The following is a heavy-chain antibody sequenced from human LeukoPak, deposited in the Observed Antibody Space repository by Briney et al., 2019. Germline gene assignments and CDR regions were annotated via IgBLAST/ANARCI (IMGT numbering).Heavy chain of an antibody. CDR2: IYSGGST. CDR1: GFTVSNNY. Sequence: GGSLRLSCAASGFTVSNNYMSWVRQAPGKGLEWVSVIYSGGSTYYADSVKDRFTISRDNSKNTLYLQMNSLRAEDTAVYYCASLASMVRGAVGDYWGQGTLVTVSS. CDR3: ASLASMVRGAVGDY. V-gene: IGHV3-53*01. J-gene: IGHJ4*02. D-gene: IGHD3-10*01.